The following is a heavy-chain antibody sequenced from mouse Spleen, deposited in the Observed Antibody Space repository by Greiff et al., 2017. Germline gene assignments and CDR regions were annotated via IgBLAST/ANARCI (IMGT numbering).Heavy chain of an antibody. J-gene: IGHJ2*01. CDR3: ASYGNFFDY. D-gene: IGHD2-1*01. V-gene: IGHV3-6*01. CDR1: GYSITSGYY. CDR2: ISYDGSN. Sequence: EVKLQESGPGLVKPSQSLSLTCSVTGYSITSGYYWNWIRQFPGNKLEWMGYISYDGSNNYNPSLKNRISITRDTSKNQFFLKLNSVTTEDTATYYCASYGNFFDYWGQGTTLTVSS.